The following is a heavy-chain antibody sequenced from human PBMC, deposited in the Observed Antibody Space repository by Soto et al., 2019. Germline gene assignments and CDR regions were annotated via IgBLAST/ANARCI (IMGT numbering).Heavy chain of an antibody. CDR1: GFTFSSYA. J-gene: IGHJ4*02. Sequence: GGSLRLSCAASGFTFSSYAMHWVRQAPGKGLEWVAVISYDGSNKYYADSVKGRFTISRDNSKNTLYLQMNSLRAGDTAVYYCAREMWTSPPTDYWGQGTLVTVSS. CDR3: AREMWTSPPTDY. D-gene: IGHD2-21*01. CDR2: ISYDGSNK. V-gene: IGHV3-30-3*01.